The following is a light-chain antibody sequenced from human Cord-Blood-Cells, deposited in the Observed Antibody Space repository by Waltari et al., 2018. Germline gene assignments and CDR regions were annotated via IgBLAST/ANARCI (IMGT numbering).Light chain of an antibody. Sequence: ITMTQSPSSLSVSVRDTITITCRASQSISSYLIWYQQKPGKAPKLLIYDASSLQSGVPSRFSGSGSGTDFTLTISSLQPDDFATYYCQQNYSNPYTFGHGTKVEIK. CDR2: DAS. CDR1: QSISSY. V-gene: IGKV1-39*01. CDR3: QQNYSNPYT. J-gene: IGKJ2*01.